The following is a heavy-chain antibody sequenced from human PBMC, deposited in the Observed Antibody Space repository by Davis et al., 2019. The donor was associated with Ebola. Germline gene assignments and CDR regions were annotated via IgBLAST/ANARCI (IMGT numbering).Heavy chain of an antibody. J-gene: IGHJ4*02. CDR2: IYTGDST. CDR1: GFTFSTFW. V-gene: IGHV3-53*01. Sequence: PGGSLRLSCEASGFTFSTFWMNWVRQAPGKGLDWVSVIYTGDSTYYADSVKGRFTISRDDSKNTVYLQMNSLRAEDTAVYYCAREDRGSSFGYWGQGTLVTVSS. CDR3: AREDRGSSFGY. D-gene: IGHD6-6*01.